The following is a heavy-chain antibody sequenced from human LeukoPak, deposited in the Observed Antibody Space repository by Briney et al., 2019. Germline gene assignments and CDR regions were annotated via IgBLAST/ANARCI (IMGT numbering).Heavy chain of an antibody. J-gene: IGHJ4*02. CDR3: ARAKSRDTAMVSLDY. D-gene: IGHD5-18*01. CDR1: GFTFSSYA. Sequence: GGSLRLSCAASGFTFSSYAMHWVRQAPGKGLEWVAVISYDGSNKYYADSVKGRFTISRDNSKNTLYLQMNSLRAEDTAVYYCARAKSRDTAMVSLDYWGQGTLVTVSS. V-gene: IGHV3-30-3*01. CDR2: ISYDGSNK.